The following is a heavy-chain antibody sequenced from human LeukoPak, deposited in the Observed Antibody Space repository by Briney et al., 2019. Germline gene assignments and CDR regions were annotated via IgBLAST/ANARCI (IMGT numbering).Heavy chain of an antibody. CDR3: ARNTYYYDSSGYYSY. Sequence: PSETLSLTCAVYGGSFSGYYWSWVRQPPGKGLEWIGEINHSGSTNYNPSLKSRVTISVDTSKNQFSLKLSSVTAADTAVYYCARNTYYYDSSGYYSYWGQGTLVTVSS. CDR1: GGSFSGYY. J-gene: IGHJ4*02. V-gene: IGHV4-34*01. CDR2: INHSGST. D-gene: IGHD3-22*01.